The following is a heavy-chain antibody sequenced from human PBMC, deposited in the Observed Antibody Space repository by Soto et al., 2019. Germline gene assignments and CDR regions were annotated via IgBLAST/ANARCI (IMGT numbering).Heavy chain of an antibody. V-gene: IGHV1-46*01. CDR2: INPSGGST. CDR3: ARYDYNGYYFDS. D-gene: IGHD4-4*01. Sequence: QVQLVQSGAEVKKPGASVKVSCKASGYTFSTYYMHWVRQAPGQGYEWMGIINPSGGSTTYALKFQGRVTMTRDTSTTTVYMELSSLKSEDTAVYYCARYDYNGYYFDSWGQRTLVTVS. CDR1: GYTFSTYY. J-gene: IGHJ4*02.